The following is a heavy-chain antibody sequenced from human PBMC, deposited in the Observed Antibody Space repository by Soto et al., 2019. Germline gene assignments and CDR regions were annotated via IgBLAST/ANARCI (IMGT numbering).Heavy chain of an antibody. D-gene: IGHD6-13*01. J-gene: IGHJ6*02. CDR2: IIPIFGTA. CDR3: AVIAAAGTYYYGMDV. V-gene: IGHV1-69*13. CDR1: GGTFISYA. Sequence: SVKVSFKASGGTFISYAISWVRQAPGQGLEWMGGIIPIFGTANYAQKFQGRVTITADESTSTAYMELSSLRSEDTAVYYCAVIAAAGTYYYGMDVWGQGTTVTVSS.